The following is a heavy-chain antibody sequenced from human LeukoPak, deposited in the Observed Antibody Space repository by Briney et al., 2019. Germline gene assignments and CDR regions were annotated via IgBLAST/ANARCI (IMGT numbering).Heavy chain of an antibody. Sequence: SETLSLTRAVYGDFFSGYYWSWIRQPPGKGLEWIGEINHSGSTDYNPSLKSRVTISLDTSKNQFSLKLSSVTAADTAVYYCARDEMAANAFDIWGQGTMVTVSS. V-gene: IGHV4-34*01. CDR3: ARDEMAANAFDI. CDR1: GDFFSGYY. J-gene: IGHJ3*02. CDR2: INHSGST. D-gene: IGHD5-24*01.